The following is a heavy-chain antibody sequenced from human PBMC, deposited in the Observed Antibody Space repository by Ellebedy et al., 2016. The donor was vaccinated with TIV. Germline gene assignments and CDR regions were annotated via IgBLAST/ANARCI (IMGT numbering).Heavy chain of an antibody. CDR1: GFTFSWYW. CDR2: INNDGTGT. J-gene: IGHJ4*02. D-gene: IGHD3-16*02. Sequence: GESLKISXAASGFTFSWYWMHWVRQAPGKGLAWVSRINNDGTGTDYADSVKGRFSISRDNAKNTLYLQMNSLRAEDTAVYYCAPRGYDYVWGSNRPLSWGQGTLVTVSS. CDR3: APRGYDYVWGSNRPLS. V-gene: IGHV3-74*01.